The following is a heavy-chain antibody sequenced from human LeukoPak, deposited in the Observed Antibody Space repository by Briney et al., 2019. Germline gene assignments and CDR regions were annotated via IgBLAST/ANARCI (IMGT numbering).Heavy chain of an antibody. D-gene: IGHD4-17*01. CDR1: GGSISSYY. Sequence: PSETLSLTCTVSGGSISSYYWSWIRQPPGKGLEWIGYIYYSGSTNYNPSLKSRVTISVDTSKNQFSLKLSSVTAADTAVYYCARAIPARYGDYLDYWGQGTLVTVSS. CDR2: IYYSGST. CDR3: ARAIPARYGDYLDY. V-gene: IGHV4-59*01. J-gene: IGHJ4*02.